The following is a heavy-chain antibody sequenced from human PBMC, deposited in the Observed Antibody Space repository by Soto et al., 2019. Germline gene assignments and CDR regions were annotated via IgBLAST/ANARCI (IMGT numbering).Heavy chain of an antibody. Sequence: QVQLVQSGAEVKKPGASVKVSCKASGYTFTSYGVSWLRQAPGQGLEWMGWISAYNRNTKYAQRVQDRVTMTTDTSTNTAYMELRTLRSDDTAVYYCARGRITIFDRDDLDVWGQGTTVTVSS. CDR2: ISAYNRNT. CDR1: GYTFTSYG. V-gene: IGHV1-18*01. CDR3: ARGRITIFDRDDLDV. D-gene: IGHD3-3*01. J-gene: IGHJ6*02.